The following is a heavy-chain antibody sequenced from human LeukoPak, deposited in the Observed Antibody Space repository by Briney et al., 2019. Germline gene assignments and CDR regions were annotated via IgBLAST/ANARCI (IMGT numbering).Heavy chain of an antibody. J-gene: IGHJ5*02. V-gene: IGHV4-39*01. CDR1: GGSISSSSYY. Sequence: SETLSLTCTVSGGSISSSSYYWGWIRQPPGKGLEWIGSIYYSGSTYYNPSLKSRVTISVDTSKNQFSLKLSSVTAADTAVYYCARQEGSSWALNWFDPWGQGTLGTVSS. CDR2: IYYSGST. D-gene: IGHD6-13*01. CDR3: ARQEGSSWALNWFDP.